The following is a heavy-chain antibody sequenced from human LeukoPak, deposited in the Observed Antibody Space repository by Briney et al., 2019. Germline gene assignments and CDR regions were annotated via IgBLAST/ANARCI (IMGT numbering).Heavy chain of an antibody. CDR2: ISGSDGST. CDR1: GFTFSSYA. J-gene: IGHJ4*02. CDR3: AKDSNWGFLDY. Sequence: GGSLRLSCAASGFTFSSYAMSWVRQAPGKGLEWVSAISGSDGSTYYADSVKGRFTISRDNSKNTLHLQMNSLRAEDTAVYYCAKDSNWGFLDYWGQGTLVTVSS. V-gene: IGHV3-23*01. D-gene: IGHD7-27*01.